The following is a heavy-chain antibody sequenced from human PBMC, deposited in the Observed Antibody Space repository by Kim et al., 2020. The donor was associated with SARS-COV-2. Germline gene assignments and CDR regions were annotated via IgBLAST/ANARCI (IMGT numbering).Heavy chain of an antibody. J-gene: IGHJ4*02. CDR1: GFSFSSYS. Sequence: GGSLRLSCAASGFSFSSYSMSWVRQAPGKGLEWVSSISGKSNYIYYSGSVGGRFTISRDNAKNSVYLQMDSLRAEDTAIYFCARIYGDYYSFYFDLWGRGTLVTVSS. V-gene: IGHV3-21*01. D-gene: IGHD4-17*01. CDR3: ARIYGDYYSFYFDL. CDR2: ISGKSNYI.